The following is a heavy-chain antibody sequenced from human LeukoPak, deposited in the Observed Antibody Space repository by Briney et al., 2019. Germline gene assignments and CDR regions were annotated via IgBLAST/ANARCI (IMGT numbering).Heavy chain of an antibody. CDR3: ARRNGRIQADYNFDY. D-gene: IGHD1-26*01. J-gene: IGHJ4*02. CDR1: GYIFTNYW. Sequence: GESLKISCKCSGYIFTNYWIAWVRLLPGKGMEWMGIIYPGDSDTRYSPSFQGQVTISADKSISTAYLQWSSLEASDTAMYYCARRNGRIQADYNFDYWGQGTLVTVSS. V-gene: IGHV5-51*01. CDR2: IYPGDSDT.